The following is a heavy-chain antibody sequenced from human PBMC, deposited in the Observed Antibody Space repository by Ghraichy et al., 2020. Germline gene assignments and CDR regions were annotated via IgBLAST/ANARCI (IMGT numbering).Heavy chain of an antibody. V-gene: IGHV4-59*01. CDR1: GGSISSYY. CDR2: IYYSGST. D-gene: IGHD6-13*01. J-gene: IGHJ6*03. CDR3: ARGSYSSSWTEGIPYYYYYMDV. Sequence: SETLSLTCTVSGGSISSYYWSWIRQPPGKGLEWIGYIYYSGSTNYNPSLKSRVTISVDTSKNQFSLKLSSVTAADTAVYYCARGSYSSSWTEGIPYYYYYMDVWGKGTTVTVSS.